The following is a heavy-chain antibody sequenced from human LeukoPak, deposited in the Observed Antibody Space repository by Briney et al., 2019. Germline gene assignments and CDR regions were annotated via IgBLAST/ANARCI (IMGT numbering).Heavy chain of an antibody. Sequence: PSETLSLTCTVSGGSISSYYWSWIRQPPGKGLEWIGYIYYSGSTNYNPSLKSRVTISVDTSKNQFSLKLSSVTAADTAVYYCARVRYSSSSQRYFDYWGQGTLVTVSS. J-gene: IGHJ4*02. D-gene: IGHD6-6*01. CDR1: GGSISSYY. V-gene: IGHV4-59*01. CDR3: ARVRYSSSSQRYFDY. CDR2: IYYSGST.